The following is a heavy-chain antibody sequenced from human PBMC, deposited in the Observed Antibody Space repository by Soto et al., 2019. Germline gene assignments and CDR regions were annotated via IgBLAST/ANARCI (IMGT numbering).Heavy chain of an antibody. CDR2: ISGSGGST. D-gene: IGHD6-13*01. Sequence: PGGSLRLSCAASGFTFSSYAMSWVRQAPGKGLEWVSAISGSGGSTYYADSVKGRFTISRDNSKNTLYLQMNSLRAEDTAVYYCAKDVLGYSSSWYPLDYWGQGTLVTVSS. CDR3: AKDVLGYSSSWYPLDY. J-gene: IGHJ4*02. V-gene: IGHV3-23*01. CDR1: GFTFSSYA.